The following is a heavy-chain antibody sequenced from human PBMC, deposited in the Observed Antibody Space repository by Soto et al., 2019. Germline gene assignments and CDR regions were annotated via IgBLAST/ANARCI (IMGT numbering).Heavy chain of an antibody. CDR1: GGSISSGGYS. V-gene: IGHV4-30-2*01. D-gene: IGHD2-15*01. CDR3: ARVRRGYCSGGCCSYIDY. CDR2: IFQSGSA. J-gene: IGHJ4*02. Sequence: SETLSLTCAVSGGSISSGGYSWSWVRQPPGKGLEWIGHIFQSGSAYYNPSLKSRVIISVDRSKDQFSLKLSSVTAADTAVYYCARVRRGYCSGGCCSYIDYWGQGTLVTVSS.